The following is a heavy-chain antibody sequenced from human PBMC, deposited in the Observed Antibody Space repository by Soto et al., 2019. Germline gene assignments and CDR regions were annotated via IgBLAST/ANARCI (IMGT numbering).Heavy chain of an antibody. Sequence: KASETLALTCTVSGASISGYYWSWIRQPPGKGLEWIGYIYYTGSTNYNPSLKSRVTISADTSKNQFSLKMGSVTAEDTAVYYCARGVEPDYWGPGTLVSVT. CDR2: IYYTGST. V-gene: IGHV4-59*01. J-gene: IGHJ4*02. D-gene: IGHD1-26*01. CDR3: ARGVEPDY. CDR1: GASISGYY.